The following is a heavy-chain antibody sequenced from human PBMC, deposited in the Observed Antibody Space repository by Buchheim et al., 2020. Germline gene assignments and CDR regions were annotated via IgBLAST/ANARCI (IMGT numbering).Heavy chain of an antibody. CDR1: GGSISSSSYY. CDR2: IYYSGST. D-gene: IGHD1-26*01. J-gene: IGHJ5*02. V-gene: IGHV4-39*01. CDR3: ARHVLGVAELTPGGFDWFDP. Sequence: QLQLQESGPGLVKPSETLSLTCTVSGGSISSSSYYWGWIRQPPGKGLEWIGSIYYSGSTYYNPSLKSRVTISVDTSKNQFSLKLSSVTAADTAVYYCARHVLGVAELTPGGFDWFDPWGQGTL.